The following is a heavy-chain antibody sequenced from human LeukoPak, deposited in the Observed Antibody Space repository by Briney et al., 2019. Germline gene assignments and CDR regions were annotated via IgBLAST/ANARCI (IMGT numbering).Heavy chain of an antibody. CDR3: TKSGPPVPY. D-gene: IGHD1-14*01. J-gene: IGHJ3*01. CDR2: IYSGDGT. Sequence: GGSLRLSCAASGLSVSSNDMSSVRQAPGKGLEWVSFIYSGDGTYYADSVKGRFTISTDNSKTTLFLHMNRLIAEDTALYYRTKSGPPVPYWGQGTMVTVSS. V-gene: IGHV3-53*01. CDR1: GLSVSSND.